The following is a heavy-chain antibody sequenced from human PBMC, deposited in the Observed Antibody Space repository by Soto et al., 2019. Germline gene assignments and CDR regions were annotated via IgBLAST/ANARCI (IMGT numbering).Heavy chain of an antibody. V-gene: IGHV5-51*01. J-gene: IGHJ3*01. CDR1: GYSFTSYW. CDR2: IYPGDSDT. CDR3: ARLSIDGSSGWGAFDV. Sequence: GESLKISCKGSGYSFTSYWIGWVRQMPGKGLEWMGIIYPGDSDTRYSPSFQGQVTISADKSISTAYLQWSSLKASDTAMYYCARLSIDGSSGWGAFDVWGQGTMVTVSS. D-gene: IGHD6-19*01.